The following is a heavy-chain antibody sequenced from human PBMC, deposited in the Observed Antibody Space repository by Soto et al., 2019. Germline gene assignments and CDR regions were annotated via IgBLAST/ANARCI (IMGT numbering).Heavy chain of an antibody. D-gene: IGHD1-1*01. V-gene: IGHV3-33*01. Sequence: VQLVESGGGVVQPGRSLRLSCAASGFTFSSYGMHWVRQAPGKGLEWVAVIWYDGSNKYYADSVKGRFTISRDNSKNTLYLQMNSLRAEDTAVYYCARAGYANWFDPWGQGTLVTVSS. CDR2: IWYDGSNK. J-gene: IGHJ5*02. CDR1: GFTFSSYG. CDR3: ARAGYANWFDP.